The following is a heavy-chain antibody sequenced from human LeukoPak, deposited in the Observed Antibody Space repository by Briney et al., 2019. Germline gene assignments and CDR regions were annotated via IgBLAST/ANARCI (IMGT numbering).Heavy chain of an antibody. CDR3: ARGSGSGSDGNGNDY. D-gene: IGHD6-19*01. V-gene: IGHV1-18*04. CDR1: GYTFTDSY. J-gene: IGHJ4*02. Sequence: ASVKVSCKASGYTFTDSYIHWVRQAPGQGLEWMGWITTYNGNTNYAQKLQGRVTMTTDTSTSTAYMELRSLRSDDTAIYYCARGSGSGSDGNGNDYWGQGTLVTVSS. CDR2: ITTYNGNT.